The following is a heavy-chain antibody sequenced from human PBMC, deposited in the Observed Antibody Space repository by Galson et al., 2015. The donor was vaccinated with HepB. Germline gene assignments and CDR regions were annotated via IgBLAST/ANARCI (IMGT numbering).Heavy chain of an antibody. Sequence: SLRLSCAASGLSLSHAWMNWVRQAPGKGLEWVGRIKSKSDGGAVDYAAPVKGRATISRDESKNTFFLEMSNLKTEDTAVYYCMTDYSYEGYCGQGTLVTFSS. CDR1: GLSLSHAW. J-gene: IGHJ4*02. CDR3: MTDYSYEGY. D-gene: IGHD3-22*01. CDR2: IKSKSDGGAV. V-gene: IGHV3-15*07.